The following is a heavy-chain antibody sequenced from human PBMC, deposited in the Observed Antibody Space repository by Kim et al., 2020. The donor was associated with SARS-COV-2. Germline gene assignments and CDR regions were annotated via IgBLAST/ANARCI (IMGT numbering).Heavy chain of an antibody. CDR2: IYYSGST. Sequence: IYYSGSTYYNPSLKSRVTISVDTSKNQFSLKLSSVTAADTAVYYCEAAEVWGQGTLVTVSS. CDR3: EAAEV. V-gene: IGHV4-39*07. D-gene: IGHD6-13*01. J-gene: IGHJ4*02.